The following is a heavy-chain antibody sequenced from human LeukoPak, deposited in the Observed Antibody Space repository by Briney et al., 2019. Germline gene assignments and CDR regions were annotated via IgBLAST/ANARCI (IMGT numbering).Heavy chain of an antibody. Sequence: SETLSLTCTVSGGSISSYYWSWIRQPPGKGLEWIGYIYYSGSTSYNPSLKSRVTISVDTSKNQFSLKLSSVTAADTAVYYCARDQAVAGIGIDYWGQGTLVTVSS. CDR3: ARDQAVAGIGIDY. V-gene: IGHV4-59*01. J-gene: IGHJ4*02. CDR2: IYYSGST. CDR1: GGSISSYY. D-gene: IGHD6-19*01.